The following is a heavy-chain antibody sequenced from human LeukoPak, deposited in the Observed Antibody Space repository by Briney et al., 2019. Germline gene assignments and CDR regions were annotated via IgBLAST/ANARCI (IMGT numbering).Heavy chain of an antibody. CDR3: AKDSSPAYFDY. CDR1: GFTFSSYA. J-gene: IGHJ4*02. V-gene: IGHV3-30*04. CDR2: ISYDGSNK. Sequence: GGSLRLSCAASGFTFSSYAMHWVRQAPGKGLEWVAVISYDGSNKYYADSVKGRFTISRDNSKNTLYLQMNSLRAEDTAVYFCAKDSSPAYFDYWGQGTLVTVSS. D-gene: IGHD6-6*01.